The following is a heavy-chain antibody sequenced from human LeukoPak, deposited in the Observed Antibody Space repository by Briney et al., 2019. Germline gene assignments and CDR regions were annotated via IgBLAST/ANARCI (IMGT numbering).Heavy chain of an antibody. Sequence: SETLSLTCSVSSDSMTSYFWSWIRQPPRPGMEWNGYVYHSGSTSYNPSLKRRVPISEDTSKNQFSLTLRSVTAADAAVYYCARANPSWNPPDYWGQGTLVTGPS. V-gene: IGHV4-59*08. CDR3: ARANPSWNPPDY. CDR2: VYHSGST. CDR1: SDSMTSYF. D-gene: IGHD1-1*01. J-gene: IGHJ4*02.